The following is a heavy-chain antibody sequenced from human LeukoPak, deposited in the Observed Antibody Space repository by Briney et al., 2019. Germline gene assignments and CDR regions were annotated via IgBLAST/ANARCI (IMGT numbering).Heavy chain of an antibody. D-gene: IGHD4-17*01. J-gene: IGHJ4*02. CDR3: AREVDTVTTTDY. V-gene: IGHV4-61*02. CDR1: GGSISSGSYY. Sequence: SQTLSLTCTVSGGSISSGSYYWSWIRQPAGKGLEWIGRIYTSGSTNYNPSLKSRVTISVDPSKNQFSLKLSSVTAADTAVYYCAREVDTVTTTDYWGQGTLVTVSS. CDR2: IYTSGST.